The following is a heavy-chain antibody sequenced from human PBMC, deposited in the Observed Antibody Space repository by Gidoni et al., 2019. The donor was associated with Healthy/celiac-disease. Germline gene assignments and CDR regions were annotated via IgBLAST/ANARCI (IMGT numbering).Heavy chain of an antibody. Sequence: QVHLVQSGAEVKKPGSSVKVSCKASGGTFSSYAISWVRQAPGQGLEWMGRIIPILGIANYEQKFQGRVTITADKSTSTAYMELSSLRSEDTAVYYCANGDVYGDYVGLNYWGQGTLVTVSS. V-gene: IGHV1-69*04. CDR3: ANGDVYGDYVGLNY. CDR1: GGTFSSYA. CDR2: IIPILGIA. D-gene: IGHD4-17*01. J-gene: IGHJ4*02.